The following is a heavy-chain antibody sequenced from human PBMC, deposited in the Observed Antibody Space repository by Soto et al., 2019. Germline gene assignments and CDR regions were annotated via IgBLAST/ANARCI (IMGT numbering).Heavy chain of an antibody. Sequence: GGALRVSCSASGVTISRYAMHGVRQAPGKGLESVSVTYSKGGSTHYADSVRGRFTISTDNSKNTLNLQMSSLRAEDTAFYYCVSDLWGFASWGQGTPVPVSS. CDR3: VSDLWGFAS. D-gene: IGHD3-16*01. J-gene: IGHJ1*01. CDR1: GVTISRYA. V-gene: IGHV3-64D*08. CDR2: TYSKGGST.